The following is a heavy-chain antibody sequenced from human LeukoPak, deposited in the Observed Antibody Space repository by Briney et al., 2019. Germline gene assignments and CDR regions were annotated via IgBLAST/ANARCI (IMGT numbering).Heavy chain of an antibody. Sequence: PSETLSLTCTVSGGSISSYYWSWIRQPPGKGLEWIGYTYYSGSTNYNPSLKSRVTISVDTSKNQLSLKLSSVTAADTAVYYCARATDYGDYFPFDSWGQGTLVTVSS. CDR3: ARATDYGDYFPFDS. CDR2: TYYSGST. V-gene: IGHV4-59*01. J-gene: IGHJ4*02. D-gene: IGHD4-17*01. CDR1: GGSISSYY.